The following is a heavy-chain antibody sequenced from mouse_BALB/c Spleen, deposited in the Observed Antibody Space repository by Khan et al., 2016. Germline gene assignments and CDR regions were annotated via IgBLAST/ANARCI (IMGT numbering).Heavy chain of an antibody. CDR2: INTNTGEP. CDR3: ERYYRYYYAMDD. Sequence: QIQLVQSGPELKKPGETVKISCKASGYTFTNYGMNWVKQAPGKGLKWMGWINTNTGEPTYAEEFKGRFAFSLDTSASTAYLQINNLKNEDTATYFCERYYRYYYAMDDWGQGTSVTVSS. CDR1: GYTFTNYG. D-gene: IGHD2-14*01. J-gene: IGHJ4*01. V-gene: IGHV9-3*02.